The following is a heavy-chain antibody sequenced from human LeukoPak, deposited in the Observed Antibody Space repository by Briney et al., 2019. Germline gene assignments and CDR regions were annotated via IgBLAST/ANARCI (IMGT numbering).Heavy chain of an antibody. Sequence: PGGSLRLSCAASGFTFSLSAMIWVRQPPGKGLEWVATVSNSGAATYYADSVKGRFSISRDNSKNTVSLEMSNLRTDDTAIYYCAKEAFRPALLDFWGRGSLVTVSS. V-gene: IGHV3-23*01. CDR2: VSNSGAAT. CDR1: GFTFSLSA. D-gene: IGHD2-21*01. J-gene: IGHJ4*02. CDR3: AKEAFRPALLDF.